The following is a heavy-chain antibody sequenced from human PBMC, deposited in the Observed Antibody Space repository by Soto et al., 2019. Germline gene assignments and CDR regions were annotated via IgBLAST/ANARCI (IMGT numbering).Heavy chain of an antibody. CDR1: GFPFVSCA. D-gene: IGHD2-2*01. V-gene: IGHV3-23*01. Sequence: EVQLLESGGDLVQPGGSLRLACTASGFPFVSCAMNWVRQAPGKGLEWVSAISAGGTAFYADSVKGRFTISRDNSRDTVYLQMNSLSAGDTAVYFCAKAPFDIAARPSPIDYWGQGTLVTVSS. CDR2: ISAGGTA. J-gene: IGHJ4*02. CDR3: AKAPFDIAARPSPIDY.